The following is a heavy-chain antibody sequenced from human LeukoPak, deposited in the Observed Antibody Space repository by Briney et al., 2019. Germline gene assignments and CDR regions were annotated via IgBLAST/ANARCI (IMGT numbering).Heavy chain of an antibody. CDR3: ATSYENFQH. D-gene: IGHD2/OR15-2a*01. Sequence: SETLSLTCTVSGGSISSGDYYWGWIRQPPGKGLEWIGYIYYSGSTYYNPSLKSRSTISVDTSKNQFSLKLSSVTAADTAVYYCATSYENFQHWGQGTLVTVSS. CDR1: GGSISSGDYY. CDR2: IYYSGST. V-gene: IGHV4-30-4*01. J-gene: IGHJ1*01.